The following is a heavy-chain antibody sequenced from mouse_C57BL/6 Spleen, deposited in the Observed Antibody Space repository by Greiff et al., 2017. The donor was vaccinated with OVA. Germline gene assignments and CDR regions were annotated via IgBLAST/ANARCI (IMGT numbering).Heavy chain of an antibody. Sequence: VHVKQSGPELVKPGASVKMSCKASGYTFTDYNMHWVKQSHGKSLEWIGYINPNNGGTSYNQKFKGKATLTVNKSSSTAYMELRSLTSEDSAVYYCASRYYGSSYAMDYWGQGTSVTVSS. V-gene: IGHV1-22*01. J-gene: IGHJ4*01. CDR3: ASRYYGSSYAMDY. CDR2: INPNNGGT. D-gene: IGHD1-1*01. CDR1: GYTFTDYN.